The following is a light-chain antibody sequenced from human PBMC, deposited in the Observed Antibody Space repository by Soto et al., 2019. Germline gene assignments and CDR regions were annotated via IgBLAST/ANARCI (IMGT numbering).Light chain of an antibody. V-gene: IGKV3-15*01. CDR1: QVVTTN. CDR2: DVS. CDR3: QQYNNWPFS. Sequence: EIVMTQSPSTLSVSPWERSTLSFMAGQVVTTNFAWYQQKSGQSPRLLIYDVSIRATGVPARFSGTGSETDFTLTISGLQSEDSAVYFCQQYNNWPFSFGQGTRLEIK. J-gene: IGKJ5*01.